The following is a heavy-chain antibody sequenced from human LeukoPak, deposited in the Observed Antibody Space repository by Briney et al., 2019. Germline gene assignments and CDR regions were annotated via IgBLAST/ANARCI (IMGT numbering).Heavy chain of an antibody. V-gene: IGHV1-18*04. CDR2: ISANNGDT. CDR3: ARKGMGSPLDF. J-gene: IGHJ4*02. D-gene: IGHD3-10*01. CDR1: GFTFTSYG. Sequence: ASVKVSCKTSGFTFTSYGISWMRQAPGQGLERMAWISANNGDTHYAQRLQGRVTLTTDTSTGTAYMEVRSLRSDDTAVYYCARKGMGSPLDFWGQGTLVTVSP.